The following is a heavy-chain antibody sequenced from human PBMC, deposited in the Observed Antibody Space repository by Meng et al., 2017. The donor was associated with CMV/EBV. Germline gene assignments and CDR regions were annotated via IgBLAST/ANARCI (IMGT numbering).Heavy chain of an antibody. D-gene: IGHD6-19*01. CDR3: AREKGWGADTTSFDY. CDR1: GFTFDDYA. V-gene: IGHV3-9*01. Sequence: SLKISCAASGFTFDDYAMHWVRQAPGKGLEWVSGINWNSGDIGYADSVKGRFTISRDNSKNTLYLQMNSLRAEDTAVYYCAREKGWGADTTSFDYWGQGTLVTVSS. J-gene: IGHJ4*02. CDR2: INWNSGDI.